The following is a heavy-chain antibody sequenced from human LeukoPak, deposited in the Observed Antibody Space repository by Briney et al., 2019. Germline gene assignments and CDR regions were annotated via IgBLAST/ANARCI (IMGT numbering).Heavy chain of an antibody. V-gene: IGHV3-23*01. CDR2: IYGSDDKT. Sequence: GGSLRLSCVASGFTFSNYAMSWVRQAPGKGLELVSGIYGSDDKTVYGDAVKGRFTISSDNCKNTLYLQMNSLRADDTAVYYCAKTQGYYDAWGQGALVTVSS. CDR1: GFTFSNYA. J-gene: IGHJ5*02. CDR3: AKTQGYYDA. D-gene: IGHD2-15*01.